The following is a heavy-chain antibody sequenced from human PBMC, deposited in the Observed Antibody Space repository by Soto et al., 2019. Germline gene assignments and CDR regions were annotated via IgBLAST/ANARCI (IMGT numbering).Heavy chain of an antibody. Sequence: LRLSCAASGFSFSISPMHWVRQAPGKGPEWVALISYDGTNKFYADSVKGRFTISRDNSKSTLYLQVESLRPEDAAVYYCARDPKTSGGQHWAFNYFDSWGQGTLVTVYS. CDR3: ARDPKTSGGQHWAFNYFDS. D-gene: IGHD7-27*01. CDR1: GFSFSISP. J-gene: IGHJ4*02. V-gene: IGHV3-30-3*01. CDR2: ISYDGTNK.